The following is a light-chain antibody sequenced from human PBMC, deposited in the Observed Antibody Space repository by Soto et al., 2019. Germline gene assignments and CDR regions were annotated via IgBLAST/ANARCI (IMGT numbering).Light chain of an antibody. CDR2: ATS. CDR3: QQYNNWPLT. V-gene: IGKV3-15*01. J-gene: IGKJ4*01. Sequence: EIVMTQSPATLSVSPGERATVSCRASQSVSNTLAWYQQKPGQPPRLLMYATSTRVAGIPARFSGSGSGTDFTLTISSLQSEDFAVYYCQQYNNWPLTFGGGTKVEIK. CDR1: QSVSNT.